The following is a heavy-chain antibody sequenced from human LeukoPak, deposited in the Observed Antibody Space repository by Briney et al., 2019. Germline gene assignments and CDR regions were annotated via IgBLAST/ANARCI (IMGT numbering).Heavy chain of an antibody. CDR2: IKKEGSER. J-gene: IGHJ3*02. CDR1: GFSINNYW. Sequence: GGSLRLSCAASGFSINNYWINWVRQAPGKGLEWVASIKKEGSERYYVDSVKGGFTISRDNTKNSLYLQMNTLRAEDTAVYYCARDLAGPPQEAFDIWGQGTMVTVSS. CDR3: ARDLAGPPQEAFDI. V-gene: IGHV3-7*03.